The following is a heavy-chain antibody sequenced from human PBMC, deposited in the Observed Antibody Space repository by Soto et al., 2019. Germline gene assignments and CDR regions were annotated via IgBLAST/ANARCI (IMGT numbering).Heavy chain of an antibody. CDR2: ISYDGSNK. D-gene: IGHD5-12*01. V-gene: IGHV3-30*18. J-gene: IGHJ4*02. CDR3: AKDYPVPYSGYDFGSPTWAPADY. Sequence: PGGSLRLSCAASGFTFSSYGMHWVRQAPGKGLEWVAVISYDGSNKYYADSVKGRFTISRDNSKNTLYLQMNSLRAEDTAVYYCAKDYPVPYSGYDFGSPTWAPADYWGQGTLVTVSS. CDR1: GFTFSSYG.